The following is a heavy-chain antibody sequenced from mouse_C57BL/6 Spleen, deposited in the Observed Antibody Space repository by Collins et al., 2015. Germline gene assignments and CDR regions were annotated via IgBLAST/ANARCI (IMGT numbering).Heavy chain of an antibody. CDR1: GFSLSTSGMG. CDR2: IYWDDDK. D-gene: IGHD4-1*01. J-gene: IGHJ3*01. Sequence: QVTLKESGPGILQPSQTLSLTCSFSGFSLSTSGMGVSWIRQPSGKGLEWLAHIYWDDDKRYNPSLKSRLTISKDTSSNQVFLKITSVDTADTATYYCARRAGSWDGFAYWGQGTLVTVSA. V-gene: IGHV8-12*01. CDR3: ARRAGSWDGFAY.